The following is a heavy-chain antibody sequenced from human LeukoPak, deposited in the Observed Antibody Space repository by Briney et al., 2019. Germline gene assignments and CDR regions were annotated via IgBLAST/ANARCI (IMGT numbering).Heavy chain of an antibody. V-gene: IGHV3-20*04. CDR1: GFSFSNFA. J-gene: IGHJ4*02. CDR2: INWNGGST. Sequence: PGTSLRLSCTASGFSFSNFAMSWVRQAPGKGLEWVSGINWNGGSTGYADSVKGRFTISRDNAKNSLYLQMNSLRAEDTALYYCARAPTYYYDSSGPTKGYFDYSGQGTLVTVSS. CDR3: ARAPTYYYDSSGPTKGYFDY. D-gene: IGHD3-22*01.